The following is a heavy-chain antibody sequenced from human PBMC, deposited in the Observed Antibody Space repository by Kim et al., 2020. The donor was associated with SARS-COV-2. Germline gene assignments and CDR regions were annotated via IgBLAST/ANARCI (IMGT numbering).Heavy chain of an antibody. J-gene: IGHJ5*02. Sequence: NPSLKSRVTISVDTSKNQFSLKLSSVTAADTAVYYCARGSVRWDTHWFDPWGQGTLVTVSS. V-gene: IGHV4-59*09. CDR3: ARGSVRWDTHWFDP. D-gene: IGHD1-26*01.